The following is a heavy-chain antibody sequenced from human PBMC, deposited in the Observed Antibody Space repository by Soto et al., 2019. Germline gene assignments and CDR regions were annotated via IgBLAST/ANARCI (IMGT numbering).Heavy chain of an antibody. Sequence: QVQLVESGGGVVQPGRYLRLSCAASGLTFSSYGMHWVRQAPGKGLEWVAVISYDGSNKYYADSVKGRFTIYRDKSKNPLYLQMNSLRAEDTAVYDCAKDQIAARPGGFTDNRGQGTLVTVSS. CDR1: GLTFSSYG. J-gene: IGHJ4*02. V-gene: IGHV3-30*18. D-gene: IGHD6-6*01. CDR3: AKDQIAARPGGFTDN. CDR2: ISYDGSNK.